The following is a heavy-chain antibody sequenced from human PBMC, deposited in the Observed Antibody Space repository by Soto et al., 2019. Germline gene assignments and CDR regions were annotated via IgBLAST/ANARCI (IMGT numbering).Heavy chain of an antibody. J-gene: IGHJ6*02. CDR3: ARIPLRGRVTYYYYGMDV. Sequence: QVTLKESGPVLVKPTETLTLTCTVSGFSLSNARMGVSWIRQPPGKALEWLAHIFSNDEKSYSTSLKSRLTISKDTSKSQVVLTMTNMDPVDTVTYYCARIPLRGRVTYYYYGMDVWGQGTTVTVSS. D-gene: IGHD3-16*01. V-gene: IGHV2-26*01. CDR1: GFSLSNARMG. CDR2: IFSNDEK.